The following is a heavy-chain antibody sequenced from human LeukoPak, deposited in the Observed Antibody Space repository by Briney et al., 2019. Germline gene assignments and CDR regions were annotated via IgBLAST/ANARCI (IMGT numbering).Heavy chain of an antibody. CDR2: IYYSGTT. Sequence: SETLSLTCTVSGGSISSYYWSWIRQPPGKGLEWIGYIYYSGTTNYTPSLKSRVTISLDTSKNQFSLKLNSVSGADTAVYYCARVNYFDSSGYYYPDYWGQGTLVTVSS. D-gene: IGHD3-22*01. V-gene: IGHV4-59*01. J-gene: IGHJ4*02. CDR1: GGSISSYY. CDR3: ARVNYFDSSGYYYPDY.